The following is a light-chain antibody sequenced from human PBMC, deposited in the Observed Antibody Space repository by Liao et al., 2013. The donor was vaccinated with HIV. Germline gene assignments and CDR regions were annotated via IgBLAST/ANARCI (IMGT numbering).Light chain of an antibody. CDR1: KLGDKY. CDR3: QSADSSGTVV. CDR2: YDT. J-gene: IGLJ2*01. Sequence: SYELTQPPSVSVSPGQTASITCSGDKLGDKYACWYQQKPGQAPVLVIKYDTDRPSGIPERFSGSSSGTTVTLTISGVQAEDEADYYCQSADSSGTVVFGGGTKADRP. V-gene: IGLV3-25*03.